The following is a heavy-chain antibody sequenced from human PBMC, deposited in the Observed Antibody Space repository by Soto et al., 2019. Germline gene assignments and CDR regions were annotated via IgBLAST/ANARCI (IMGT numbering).Heavy chain of an antibody. D-gene: IGHD4-17*01. CDR1: GFTFANYA. CDR3: AKEGGPYGGNLDY. V-gene: IGHV3-23*01. J-gene: IGHJ4*02. Sequence: PGGSLRLSCAASGFTFANYAMSWVRQAPGKGLEWVSTIRYSGDSTYYTGSVKGRFTISRDNSKNTLYLQMNNLRAEDTAVYYCAKEGGPYGGNLDYWGQGTLVTVSS. CDR2: IRYSGDST.